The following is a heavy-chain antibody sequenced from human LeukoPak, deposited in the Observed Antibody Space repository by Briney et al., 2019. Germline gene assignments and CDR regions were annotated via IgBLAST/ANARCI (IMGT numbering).Heavy chain of an antibody. CDR3: ARSGGYSYGLRYNWFDP. D-gene: IGHD5-18*01. V-gene: IGHV1-69*05. CDR1: GGTFSSYA. J-gene: IGHJ5*02. CDR2: IIPIFGTA. Sequence: ASVKVSCKASGGTFSSYAISWVRQAPGQGLEWMGGIIPIFGTANYAQKFQGRVMITTDESTSTAYMELSSLRSEDTAVYYCARSGGYSYGLRYNWFDPWGQGTLVTVSS.